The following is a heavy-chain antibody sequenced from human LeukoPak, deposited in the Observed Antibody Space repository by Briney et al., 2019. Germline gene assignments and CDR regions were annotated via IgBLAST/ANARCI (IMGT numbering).Heavy chain of an antibody. J-gene: IGHJ4*02. CDR1: GFTFGTYA. CDR2: ISSDENTQ. D-gene: IGHD3-22*01. Sequence: GGSLRLSCAASGFTFGTYAMHWVRQAPGKGLEWLAIISSDENTQYYADSVKGRFTISRDNSRNTLYLQMNSLRAEDTAVYYCAKSILDYYDNSGSDYWGQGTLVTVSS. CDR3: AKSILDYYDNSGSDY. V-gene: IGHV3-30*04.